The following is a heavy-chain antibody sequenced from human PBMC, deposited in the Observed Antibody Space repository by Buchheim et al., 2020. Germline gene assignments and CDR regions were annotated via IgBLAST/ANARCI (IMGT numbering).Heavy chain of an antibody. V-gene: IGHV1-3*01. CDR3: AREPYYDFWSGYDY. CDR2: INAGNGNT. D-gene: IGHD3-3*01. CDR1: GYTFTSYA. J-gene: IGHJ4*02. Sequence: QVQLVQSGAEVKKPGASVKVSCKVSGYTFTSYAMHWVRQAPGQRLEWMGWINAGNGNTKYSQKFQGRVTITRDTPASTAYMELSSLRSEETAVYYCAREPYYDFWSGYDYWGQGTL.